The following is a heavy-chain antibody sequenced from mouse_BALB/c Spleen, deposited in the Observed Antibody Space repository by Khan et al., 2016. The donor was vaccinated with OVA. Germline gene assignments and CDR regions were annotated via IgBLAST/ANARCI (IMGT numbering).Heavy chain of an antibody. CDR3: ARGEYGSLAY. J-gene: IGHJ3*01. V-gene: IGHV1-54*01. CDR2: INPGSGDT. D-gene: IGHD1-1*02. CDR1: GYAFNNYM. Sequence: QVQLKQSGAELVRPGTSVKVSCKASGYAFNNYMIEWVKQRPGQGIEWIGVINPGSGDTKYNEKIKGKATLTTDKSSNTAYMQLSSLTSDDSAVYFFARGEYGSLAYWGQGTLVTVSA.